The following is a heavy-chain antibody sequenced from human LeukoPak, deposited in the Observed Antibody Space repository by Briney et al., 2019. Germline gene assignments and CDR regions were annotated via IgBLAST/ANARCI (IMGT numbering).Heavy chain of an antibody. Sequence: GGSLRLSCAASGFPFSDYVMHWVRQAPGKGLEWVAVIRYDGNNKYYADSVKGRFTISRDNAKNSLYLQMNSLRAEDTAMYYCARGGDGYNSDLDYWGQGTLVTVSS. CDR2: IRYDGNNK. J-gene: IGHJ4*02. D-gene: IGHD5-24*01. CDR3: ARGGDGYNSDLDY. CDR1: GFPFSDYV. V-gene: IGHV3-33*01.